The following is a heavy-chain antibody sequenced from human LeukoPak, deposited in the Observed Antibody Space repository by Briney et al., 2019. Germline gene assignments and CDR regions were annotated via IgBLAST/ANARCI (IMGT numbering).Heavy chain of an antibody. J-gene: IGHJ4*02. CDR1: GYTFTGYY. Sequence: ASVKVSCKASGYTFTGYYIHWVRQAPGQGLEYMGWINPNRDETKYVQKFQGRVTMTRDTSISTAFMELRSLRSDDTAVYYCARVGTSFLRYFDWQIDYYFDYWGQGTLVTVSS. D-gene: IGHD3-9*01. CDR2: INPNRDET. CDR3: ARVGTSFLRYFDWQIDYYFDY. V-gene: IGHV1-2*02.